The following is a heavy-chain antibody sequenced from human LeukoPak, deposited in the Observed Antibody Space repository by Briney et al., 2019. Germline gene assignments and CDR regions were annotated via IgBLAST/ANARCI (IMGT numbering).Heavy chain of an antibody. Sequence: SETLSLTCTVSGDSISSGDYYWSWIRQPAGKGLEWIGRISSSGSTNYDPSLKSRVTISVDTYKNQFSLKLSSVTAADTAVYFCARGPYSYDSSGAFDIWGQGTMVTVSS. CDR1: GDSISSGDYY. CDR3: ARGPYSYDSSGAFDI. CDR2: ISSSGST. V-gene: IGHV4-61*02. J-gene: IGHJ3*02. D-gene: IGHD3-22*01.